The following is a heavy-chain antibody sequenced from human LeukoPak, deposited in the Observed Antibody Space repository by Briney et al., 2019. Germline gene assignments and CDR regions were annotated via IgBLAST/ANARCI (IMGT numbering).Heavy chain of an antibody. V-gene: IGHV4-61*02. Sequence: SETLSLTCTVSGGSISSSSYYWSWIRQPAGKGLEWIGRIYTSGSTDYNPSLKSRFTISVDTSKNQFSLKLSSVTAADTAVYYCAREDSSGQYYFDYWGQGTLVTVSS. CDR3: AREDSSGQYYFDY. CDR2: IYTSGST. CDR1: GGSISSSSYY. J-gene: IGHJ4*02. D-gene: IGHD6-19*01.